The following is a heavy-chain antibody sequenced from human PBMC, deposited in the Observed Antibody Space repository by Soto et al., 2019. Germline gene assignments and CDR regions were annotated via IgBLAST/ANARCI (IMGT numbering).Heavy chain of an antibody. CDR3: ASDGGIVGGCSYFHS. CDR1: DDSFSTYL. D-gene: IGHD1-26*01. Sequence: QVQLQESGPGLVKPSETLSLTCIVSDDSFSTYLWSWIRQPPGKGLEWIGYISYSGSTNYNPSLKRRVSFSVDPPMTQFSRQLRSVTAADAAVYYCASDGGIVGGCSYFHSWGQGRLGPVSS. V-gene: IGHV4-59*01. CDR2: ISYSGST. J-gene: IGHJ4*02.